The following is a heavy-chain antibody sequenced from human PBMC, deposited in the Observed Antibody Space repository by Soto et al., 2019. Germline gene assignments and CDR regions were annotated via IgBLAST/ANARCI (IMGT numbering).Heavy chain of an antibody. CDR3: ARTYSSSPPAHFDY. Sequence: LRLSCAASGFTFSSYAMQWVRQAPGKGLEYVSAISSNGGSTYYANSVKGRFTISRDNSKNTLYLQMGSLRAEDMAVYYCARTYSSSPPAHFDYWGQGTLVTVSS. J-gene: IGHJ4*02. V-gene: IGHV3-64*01. CDR1: GFTFSSYA. D-gene: IGHD6-6*01. CDR2: ISSNGGST.